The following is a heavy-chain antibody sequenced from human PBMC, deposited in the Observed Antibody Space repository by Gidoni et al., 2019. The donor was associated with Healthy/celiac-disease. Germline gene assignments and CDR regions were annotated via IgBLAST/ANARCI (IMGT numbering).Heavy chain of an antibody. V-gene: IGHV3-30*18. CDR2: ISYDGSNK. CDR3: AKDQVTVIYYYYYGMDV. D-gene: IGHD4-17*01. Sequence: QVQLVESGGGVVQPGRSLRLACAASGFTFSSYGMHWVRQAPGKGLEWVAVISYDGSNKYYADSVKGRFTISRDNSKNTLYLQMNSLRAEDTAVYYCAKDQVTVIYYYYYGMDVWGQGTTVTVSS. CDR1: GFTFSSYG. J-gene: IGHJ6*02.